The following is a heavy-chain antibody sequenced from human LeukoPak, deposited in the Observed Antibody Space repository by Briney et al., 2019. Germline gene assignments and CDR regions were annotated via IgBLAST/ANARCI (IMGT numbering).Heavy chain of an antibody. CDR3: ARTSGSYSAFDI. CDR1: GFNFSSYG. V-gene: IGHV3-33*01. J-gene: IGHJ3*02. CDR2: VWYYGSNK. D-gene: IGHD1-26*01. Sequence: GGSLRLSCAASGFNFSSYGMHWVRQAPGKGLEWVAVVWYYGSNKGYADPVKGRFTISRDNSNNTLSLQMNSLRAEDTAVYYCARTSGSYSAFDIWGQGTMVTVSS.